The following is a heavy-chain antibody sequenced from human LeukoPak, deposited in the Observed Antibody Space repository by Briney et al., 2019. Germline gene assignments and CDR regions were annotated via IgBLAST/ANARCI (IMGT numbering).Heavy chain of an antibody. CDR3: ARGSEYSSGWAFDY. D-gene: IGHD6-19*01. CDR1: GFTVSSNY. Sequence: PGGSLRLSCAASGFTVSSNYMSWVRQAPGKGLEWVSVIYSGGSTYYADSVKGRFTISRDNSKNTLYLQMNSLRAEDTAVYYCARGSEYSSGWAFDYWGQGTLVTVSS. V-gene: IGHV3-53*01. CDR2: IYSGGST. J-gene: IGHJ4*02.